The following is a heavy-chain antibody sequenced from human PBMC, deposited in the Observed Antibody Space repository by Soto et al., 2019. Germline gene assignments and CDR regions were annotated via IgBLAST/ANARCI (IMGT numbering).Heavy chain of an antibody. CDR3: ASSGGGRAYYYHMDV. CDR1: GGTFTSSS. CDR2: IVPLFGIT. Sequence: QVQLVQSGAEVKKAGSSVKVFCKASGGTFTSSSFSWVRQAPGQGLEWMGGIVPLFGITNYPQNFQGRVTITADESTSTAYMELTNLRSEDTAVYYCASSGGGRAYYYHMDVWGQGTTVTVSS. V-gene: IGHV1-69*01. J-gene: IGHJ6*02.